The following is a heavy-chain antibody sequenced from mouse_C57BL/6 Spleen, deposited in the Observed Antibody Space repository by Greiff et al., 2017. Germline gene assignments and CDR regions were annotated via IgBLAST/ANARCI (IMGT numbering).Heavy chain of an antibody. D-gene: IGHD1-2*01. J-gene: IGHJ1*03. CDR2: IHPNSGST. Sequence: QVQLQQSGAELVKPGASVKLSCKASGYTFTSYWMHWVKQRPGQGLEWIGMIHPNSGSTNYNEKFKSKATLTVDKSSSTAYMQLSSLTFEDSAVYYCARSRITTAGGYFDVWGTGTTVTVSS. CDR3: ARSRITTAGGYFDV. V-gene: IGHV1-64*01. CDR1: GYTFTSYW.